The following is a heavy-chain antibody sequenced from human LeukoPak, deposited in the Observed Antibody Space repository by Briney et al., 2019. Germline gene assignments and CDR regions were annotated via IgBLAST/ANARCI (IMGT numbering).Heavy chain of an antibody. Sequence: SETLSLTCTVSGGSISSSRYYWGWIRQPPGKGLEWIGSIYYSGSTYYNPSLKSRVTISVDTSKNQFSLKLSSVTAADTAVYYCASPPPVGPWYFDLWGRGTLVTVSS. CDR3: ASPPPVGPWYFDL. CDR1: GGSISSSRYY. V-gene: IGHV4-39*01. CDR2: IYYSGST. J-gene: IGHJ2*01.